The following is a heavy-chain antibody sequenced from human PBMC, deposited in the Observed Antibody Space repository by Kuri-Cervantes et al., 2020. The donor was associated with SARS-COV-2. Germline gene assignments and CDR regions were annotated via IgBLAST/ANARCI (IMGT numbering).Heavy chain of an antibody. CDR1: GYPFTSYY. J-gene: IGHJ4*02. Sequence: ASVKVSCKASGYPFTSYYMHWVRRAPGQGLDWMGIINPSGGSTSYAQKFQGRVTMTRETSTSTVYMELSSLRSEDTAVYYCARAELTGIDYWGQGTLVTVSS. CDR3: ARAELTGIDY. CDR2: INPSGGST. D-gene: IGHD7-27*01. V-gene: IGHV1-46*01.